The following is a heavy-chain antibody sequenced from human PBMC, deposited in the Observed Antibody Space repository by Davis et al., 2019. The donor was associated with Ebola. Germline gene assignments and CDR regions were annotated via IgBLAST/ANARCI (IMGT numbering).Heavy chain of an antibody. CDR1: GDSVSSHTAA. J-gene: IGHJ4*02. Sequence: QTLSLTCAISGDSVSSHTAAWNWIRQSPSGGLEWLGRTYYRSKWFVDYAVSVKSRMTINSDTSKNQFSLQLSSVTPEDTAVYYCARDPPYDQGYDYWGQGILVTVSS. CDR3: ARDPPYDQGYDY. CDR2: TYYRSKWFV. D-gene: IGHD3-22*01. V-gene: IGHV6-1*01.